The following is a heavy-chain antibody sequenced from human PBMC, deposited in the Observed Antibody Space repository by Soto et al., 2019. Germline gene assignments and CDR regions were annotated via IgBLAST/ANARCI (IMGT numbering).Heavy chain of an antibody. D-gene: IGHD3-22*01. CDR3: AKDIGPYYYDSSGYYASFDY. V-gene: IGHV3-23*01. Sequence: GALRLSCAASGFTFSSYAMSWVRQAPGKGLEWVSAINGSGGSTYYADSVKGRFTISRDNSKNTLYLQMNSLRAEDTAVYYCAKDIGPYYYDSSGYYASFDYWGQGTLVTVSS. J-gene: IGHJ4*02. CDR2: INGSGGST. CDR1: GFTFSSYA.